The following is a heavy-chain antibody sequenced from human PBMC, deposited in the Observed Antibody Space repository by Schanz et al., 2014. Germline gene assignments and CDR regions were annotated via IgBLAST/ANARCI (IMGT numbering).Heavy chain of an antibody. CDR2: IVVGSGNT. CDR1: GFTFTSSA. V-gene: IGHV1-58*02. Sequence: QVQLVQSGPELKKPGTSVKVSCKASGFTFTSSAMQWVRQARGQRLEWIGWIVVGSGNTNYAQKFQGRVTITADMSTSTAYMELSSLRSEDTAVYYCARGYCSSISCYLDFFDYWGQGTLVIVSS. CDR3: ARGYCSSISCYLDFFDY. J-gene: IGHJ4*02. D-gene: IGHD2-2*01.